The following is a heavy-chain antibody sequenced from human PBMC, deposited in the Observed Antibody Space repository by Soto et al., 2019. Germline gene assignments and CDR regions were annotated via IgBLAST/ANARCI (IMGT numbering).Heavy chain of an antibody. CDR1: GFTFSTYA. V-gene: IGHV3-23*01. CDR3: AKERSSGWSFDY. CDR2: ISGSGDST. D-gene: IGHD6-19*01. J-gene: IGHJ4*02. Sequence: EVQLLESEGGLVQPGGSLRLSCAASGFTFSTYAMNWVRQAPGKGLEWVSGISGSGDSTYYADSVKGRFTVSRDNSKNTLYLQMNSLRGEDTAVFYCAKERSSGWSFDYWGQGTLVTVSP.